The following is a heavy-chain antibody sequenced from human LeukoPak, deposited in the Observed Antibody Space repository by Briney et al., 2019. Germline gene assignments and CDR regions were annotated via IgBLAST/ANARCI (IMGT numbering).Heavy chain of an antibody. CDR3: ARSPRYFDWFFDY. Sequence: GGSLRLSCSASGFTFSSYAMHWVRQAPGNGLEGGAVISYDGSNKYYADSVKGRFTISRNNSKNTLYLQMNSLRAEDTAVYYCARSPRYFDWFFDYWGQGTLVTVSS. D-gene: IGHD3-9*01. V-gene: IGHV3-30*04. J-gene: IGHJ4*02. CDR2: ISYDGSNK. CDR1: GFTFSSYA.